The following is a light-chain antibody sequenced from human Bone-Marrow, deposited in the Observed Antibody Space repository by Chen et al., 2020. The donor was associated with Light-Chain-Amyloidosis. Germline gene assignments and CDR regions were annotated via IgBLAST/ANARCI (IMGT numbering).Light chain of an antibody. CDR1: QTISSNY. J-gene: IGKJ4*01. CDR2: GSS. Sequence: EIVLTQSPGTLSLSPGEGANLSCRASQTISSNYLTWYQQKFGQAPRLLIYGSSSRATGIPDRFTGSGSGTGCTLTINRLEPEDFARYYCQQYGTSPLTFGGGTKVEIK. V-gene: IGKV3-20*01. CDR3: QQYGTSPLT.